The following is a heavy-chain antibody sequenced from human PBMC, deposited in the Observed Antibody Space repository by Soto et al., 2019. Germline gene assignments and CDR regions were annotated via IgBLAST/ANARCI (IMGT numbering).Heavy chain of an antibody. CDR1: GYTFTSYY. J-gene: IGHJ4*02. Sequence: ASVKVSCKASGYTFTSYYMHWVRQAPGQGLEWMGIINPSGGSTSYAQKFQGRVTMTRDTSTSTVYMELSSLRSEDTAVYYCARDFVGPHYSSGWIFAYWGQRSLVTVSS. CDR2: INPSGGST. CDR3: ARDFVGPHYSSGWIFAY. V-gene: IGHV1-46*03. D-gene: IGHD6-19*01.